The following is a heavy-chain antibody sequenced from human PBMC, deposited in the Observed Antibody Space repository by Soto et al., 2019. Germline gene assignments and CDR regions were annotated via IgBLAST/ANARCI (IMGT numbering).Heavy chain of an antibody. CDR1: GFTFSNYE. V-gene: IGHV3-48*03. D-gene: IGHD6-13*01. CDR3: ARVMGIGAAAPSDYFYAMDV. J-gene: IGHJ6*02. CDR2: ISPSGSVI. Sequence: EVKLVESGGTLVQPGGSPRLSCAVSGFTFSNYEMNWVRQAPGKGLEWVSYISPSGSVIYHADSVKGRFTISRDNAKNSLYIQMNSLRAADTAVYYCARVMGIGAAAPSDYFYAMDVWGQGTTVTVSS.